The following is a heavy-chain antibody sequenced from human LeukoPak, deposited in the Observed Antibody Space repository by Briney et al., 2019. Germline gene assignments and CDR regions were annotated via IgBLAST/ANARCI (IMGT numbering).Heavy chain of an antibody. Sequence: GGSLRLSCAASGFTFSYYWMHWVRQAPGKGLVWVSRINSEGTSTSFADSVKGRFTVSRDNAKNTLYLQMNSLRPEDTAVYYCVRSYRDLTGYYNHFDYWGRGNLVTVSS. CDR2: INSEGTST. V-gene: IGHV3-74*01. J-gene: IGHJ4*02. D-gene: IGHD3-9*01. CDR1: GFTFSYYW. CDR3: VRSYRDLTGYYNHFDY.